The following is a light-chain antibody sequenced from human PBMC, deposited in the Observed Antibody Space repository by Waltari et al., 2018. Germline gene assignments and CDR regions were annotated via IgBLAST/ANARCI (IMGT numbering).Light chain of an antibody. CDR1: QTITGSW. J-gene: IGKJ4*01. CDR3: QQYDGSAVT. V-gene: IGKV3-20*01. Sequence: EIVLTQSPGTLSVSPGERVTVSCRASQTITGSWLTWYHPKPGQAPRLLIYGASNRAPGIPDRFSGSGSGTDFTLTISRLEPEDSAVYYCQQYDGSAVTFGGGTKVEIK. CDR2: GAS.